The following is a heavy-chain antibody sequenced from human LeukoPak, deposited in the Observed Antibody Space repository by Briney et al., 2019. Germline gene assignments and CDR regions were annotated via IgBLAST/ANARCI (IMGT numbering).Heavy chain of an antibody. D-gene: IGHD4-11*01. J-gene: IGHJ4*02. CDR2: IYSGGST. CDR3: ARDNPTLTVTTPTFDY. Sequence: TGGSLRLSCAASGFTVSSNYMSWVRQAPGKGLEWVSVIYSGGSTYYADSVKGRFTISRDNSKNTLYLQMNSLRAEDTAVYYCARDNPTLTVTTPTFDYWGQGTLVTVSS. V-gene: IGHV3-53*01. CDR1: GFTVSSNY.